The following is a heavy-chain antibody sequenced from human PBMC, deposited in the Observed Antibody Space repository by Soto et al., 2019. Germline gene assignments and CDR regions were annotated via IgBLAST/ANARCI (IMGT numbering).Heavy chain of an antibody. CDR2: IWYDGSNK. CDR1: GFIFSTYG. Sequence: ESGGGVVQPGRSLRLSCAASGFIFSTYGMHWVRQAPGKGLEWVAVIWYDGSNKYYADSVKGRLTVSRDNSKNTLYLQMNSLGADDTAVYYCASDNSGTLAASGGLDYWGQGTLVTVSS. V-gene: IGHV3-33*01. CDR3: ASDNSGTLAASGGLDY. J-gene: IGHJ4*02. D-gene: IGHD6-13*01.